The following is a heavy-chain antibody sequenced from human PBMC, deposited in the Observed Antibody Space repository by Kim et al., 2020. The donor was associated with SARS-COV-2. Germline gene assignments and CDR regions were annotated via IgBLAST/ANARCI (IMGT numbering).Heavy chain of an antibody. J-gene: IGHJ4*02. Sequence: APVKGRFTISRDDSKNTLYLQMNSLKTEDTAVYYCTTLGYSYGYGPSFDYWGQGTLVTVSS. V-gene: IGHV3-15*01. CDR3: TTLGYSYGYGPSFDY. D-gene: IGHD5-18*01.